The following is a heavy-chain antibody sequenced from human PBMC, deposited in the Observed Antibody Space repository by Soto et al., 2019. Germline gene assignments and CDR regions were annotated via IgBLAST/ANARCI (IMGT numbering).Heavy chain of an antibody. D-gene: IGHD3-3*01. CDR3: ARGFWRGPIKHRDLDY. Sequence: ASVKVSCKASGYTFTSYGISWVRQAPGQGLEWMGWISAYNGNTNYAQKLQGRVTMTTDTSTSTAYMELRSLRSDDTAVFYCARGFWRGPIKHRDLDYGGQGTLVTFSS. J-gene: IGHJ4*02. CDR2: ISAYNGNT. V-gene: IGHV1-18*01. CDR1: GYTFTSYG.